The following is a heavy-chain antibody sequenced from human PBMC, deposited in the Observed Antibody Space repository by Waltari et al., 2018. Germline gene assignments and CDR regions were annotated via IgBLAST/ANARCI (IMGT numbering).Heavy chain of an antibody. CDR2: ISDDGYVT. CDR3: ARGGITWYGFDY. CDR1: GFTFSNYG. J-gene: IGHJ4*02. D-gene: IGHD6-13*01. V-gene: IGHV3-23*01. Sequence: EVQLLESGGDLVQPGGSLRLSCAASGFTFSNYGLSWVRQATGRGREWVSGISDDGYVTHYADSLKGRFTISRDSSRKTLYLQMNSLSADDTAVYYCARGGITWYGFDYWGQGTLVTVSS.